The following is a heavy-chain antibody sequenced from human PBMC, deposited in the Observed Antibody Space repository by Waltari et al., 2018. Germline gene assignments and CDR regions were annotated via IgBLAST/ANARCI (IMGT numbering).Heavy chain of an antibody. D-gene: IGHD3-3*01. Sequence: EVQLVESGGGLVQPGGSLRLSCVGSGFRFPARALPWVRKVPGKGLEWVSGINWNSGNIGYADSVKGRFTISRDNAKNSLYLQINSVRTEDTALYYCTSDAFGNSIGGVFDYWGQGTLVNVSS. CDR1: GFRFPARA. CDR3: TSDAFGNSIGGVFDY. CDR2: INWNSGNI. J-gene: IGHJ4*02. V-gene: IGHV3-9*01.